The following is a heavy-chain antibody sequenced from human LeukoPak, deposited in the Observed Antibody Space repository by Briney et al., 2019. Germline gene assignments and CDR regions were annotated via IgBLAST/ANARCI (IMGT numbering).Heavy chain of an antibody. D-gene: IGHD3-22*01. CDR1: GITLSNYA. Sequence: GGSLRLSCAVSGITLSNYAMSWVRQAPGKGLEWVAGICDSGGRTNYADSVKGRFTISRDNPKNTLYLQMNSLRAEDTAVYFCAKRGVVIRVILVGFHKEAYYFDSWGQGALVTVSS. CDR2: ICDSGGRT. V-gene: IGHV3-23*01. J-gene: IGHJ4*02. CDR3: AKRGVVIRVILVGFHKEAYYFDS.